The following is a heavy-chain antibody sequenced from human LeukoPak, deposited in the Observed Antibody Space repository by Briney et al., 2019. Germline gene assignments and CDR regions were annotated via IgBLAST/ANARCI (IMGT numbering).Heavy chain of an antibody. J-gene: IGHJ4*02. D-gene: IGHD3-22*01. Sequence: SGGSLRLSCAASGFTFSSYGMTWVRQAPGKGLEWVAVIWYDGSNKYYADSVKGRFTISRDNSKNTLYLQMNSLRAEDTAVYYCARDPYYDSRGDLWGQGTLVTVSS. CDR2: IWYDGSNK. V-gene: IGHV3-33*01. CDR1: GFTFSSYG. CDR3: ARDPYYDSRGDL.